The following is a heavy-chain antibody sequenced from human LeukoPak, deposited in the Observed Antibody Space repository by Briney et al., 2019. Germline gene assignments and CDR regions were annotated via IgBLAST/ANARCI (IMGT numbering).Heavy chain of an antibody. D-gene: IGHD6-19*01. Sequence: GRSLRLSCAASGFTFSSYEMNWVRQAPGKGLEWVAFIRYDGSNKYYADSVKGRFTISRDNSKNTLYLQMNSLRAEDTAVYYCAKLRVAVAGPFDYWGQGTLVTVSS. CDR3: AKLRVAVAGPFDY. CDR2: IRYDGSNK. CDR1: GFTFSSYE. J-gene: IGHJ4*02. V-gene: IGHV3-30*02.